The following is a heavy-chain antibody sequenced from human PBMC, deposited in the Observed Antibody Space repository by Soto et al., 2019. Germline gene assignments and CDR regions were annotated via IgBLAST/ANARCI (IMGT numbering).Heavy chain of an antibody. J-gene: IGHJ2*01. Sequence: QVQLVQSGAEVGKPGASVKVSCKASGYTFTSYDINWVRQASGQGLEWMGWMNPNSGNTGSAQRFQGRRTMTRNTSINTAYMELTSLTSEDAAVYYCARVHTVTTYFDVWGRGTLVAVSS. CDR2: MNPNSGNT. V-gene: IGHV1-8*01. CDR1: GYTFTSYD. D-gene: IGHD4-17*01. CDR3: ARVHTVTTYFDV.